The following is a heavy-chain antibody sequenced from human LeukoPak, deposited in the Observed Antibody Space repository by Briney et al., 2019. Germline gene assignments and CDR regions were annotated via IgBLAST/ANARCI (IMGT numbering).Heavy chain of an antibody. V-gene: IGHV4-30-4*08. CDR1: GGSISSGEYY. CDR2: IYYSGST. Sequence: SETLSLTCTVSGGSISSGEYYWSWIRQPPGKGLEWIGYIYYSGSTYYNPSLKSRVTISVDTSKNQFSLKLSSVTAADTAVYYCARESPGVGVVPFGFDYWGQGTLVTVSS. J-gene: IGHJ4*02. CDR3: ARESPGVGVVPFGFDY. D-gene: IGHD3-3*01.